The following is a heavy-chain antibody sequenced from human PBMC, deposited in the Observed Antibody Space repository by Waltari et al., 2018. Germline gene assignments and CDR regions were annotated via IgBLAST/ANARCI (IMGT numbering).Heavy chain of an antibody. D-gene: IGHD3-22*01. CDR3: ARDHQDYDDSADYPQRAPKPLDF. CDR2: INQGGREK. Sequence: EVHLVESGGALVQPGGSLRLSSAASIFSFSTYWMSWVLPAPGKGLEWVTNINQGGREKYYVDSVKGRFTISRDNANNSLYLQMNSLRAEDTAVYYCARDHQDYDDSADYPQRAPKPLDFWCLGTLVTVSS. CDR1: IFSFSTYW. J-gene: IGHJ4*01. V-gene: IGHV3-7*03.